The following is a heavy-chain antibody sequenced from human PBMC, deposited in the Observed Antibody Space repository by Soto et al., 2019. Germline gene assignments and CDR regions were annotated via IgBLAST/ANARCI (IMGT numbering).Heavy chain of an antibody. CDR1: GGYISSGGYY. D-gene: IGHD6-13*01. J-gene: IGHJ5*02. CDR2: INYSGST. V-gene: IGHV4-31*03. Sequence: QVQLQESGPGLVKPSQTLSLTCTVSGGYISSGGYYWSWIRQHPGKGLEWIGYINYSGSTYYNPSLKSRVTISVDMSKNQFSLKLSSVTAADTAVYYCARDKRQQLAPGGGWFDPWGQGTLVTVSS. CDR3: ARDKRQQLAPGGGWFDP.